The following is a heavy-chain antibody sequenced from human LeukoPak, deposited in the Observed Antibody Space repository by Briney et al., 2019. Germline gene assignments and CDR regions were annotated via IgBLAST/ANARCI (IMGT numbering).Heavy chain of an antibody. V-gene: IGHV4-61*08. CDR2: IYHSAGT. J-gene: IGHJ6*02. Sequence: PSETLSLTCTVSGGSVTNDDYFWSWTRQPPGEGLEWIGYIYHSAGTNYNPSLKSRVTISVDTSKNQFSLKLSSVTAADTAVYYCARGHNFGYYDFWSGSGPPYYYYYGMDVWGQGTTVTVSS. CDR3: ARGHNFGYYDFWSGSGPPYYYYYGMDV. CDR1: GGSVTNDDYF. D-gene: IGHD3-3*01.